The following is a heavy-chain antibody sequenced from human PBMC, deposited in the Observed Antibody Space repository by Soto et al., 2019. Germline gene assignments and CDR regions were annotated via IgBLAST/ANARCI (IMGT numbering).Heavy chain of an antibody. V-gene: IGHV1-46*01. CDR1: GYTFTSYY. J-gene: IGHJ3*02. Sequence: GASVKVSCKASGYTFTSYYMHWVRQAPGQGLEWKGIINPSGGSTSYAQKFQGRVTMTRDTSTSTVYMELSSLRSEDTAVYYCAREVEAGYSYGYGAFDIWGQGTMVTVSS. CDR3: AREVEAGYSYGYGAFDI. CDR2: INPSGGST. D-gene: IGHD5-18*01.